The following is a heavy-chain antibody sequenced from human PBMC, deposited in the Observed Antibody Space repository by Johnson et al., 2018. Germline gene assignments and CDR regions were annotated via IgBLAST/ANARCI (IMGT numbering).Heavy chain of an antibody. J-gene: IGHJ6*02. V-gene: IGHV3-23*04. D-gene: IGHD5-18*01. Sequence: QLVESGGGLVQPGGSLRLSCAASGFTFSSYAMSWVRQAPGKGLEWVSAISGSGGSTYYADSVKGRFTITRDNSKNTLYLQMNSLRAEDTAVYYWAKDPWHSYGYVGYYYYGMDVWGQGTTVTVSS. CDR1: GFTFSSYA. CDR3: AKDPWHSYGYVGYYYYGMDV. CDR2: ISGSGGST.